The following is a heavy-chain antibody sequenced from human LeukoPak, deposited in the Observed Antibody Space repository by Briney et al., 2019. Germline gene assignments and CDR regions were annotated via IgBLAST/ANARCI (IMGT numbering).Heavy chain of an antibody. CDR3: ARGTRSSWNVPFDH. J-gene: IGHJ4*02. Sequence: SETLSLTCSFAGGSISIYYRSWIRQPPGKGLEWIGYIYYSGSTNYNPSLESRVTISVDTSKNQFSLRLNSGTAADTAVYYCARGTRSSWNVPFDHWGQGTLVTVSS. D-gene: IGHD6-13*01. V-gene: IGHV4-59*01. CDR1: GGSISIYY. CDR2: IYYSGST.